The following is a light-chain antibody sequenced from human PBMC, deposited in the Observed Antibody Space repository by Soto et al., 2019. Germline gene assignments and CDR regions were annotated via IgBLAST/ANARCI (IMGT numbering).Light chain of an antibody. J-gene: IGKJ1*01. V-gene: IGKV3-15*01. Sequence: EIVMTQSPATLSVSPGERATLSCRASQSVILNLAWYQQRPGQAPRLLIYGVSTSATGIPVRFSGSGSATEITLTISSLQSEDFAVFDCHQYYHWPETFGQGTKVEI. CDR3: HQYYHWPET. CDR2: GVS. CDR1: QSVILN.